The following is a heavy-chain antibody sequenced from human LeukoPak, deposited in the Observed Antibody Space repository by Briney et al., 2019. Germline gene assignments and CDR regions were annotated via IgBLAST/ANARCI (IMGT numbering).Heavy chain of an antibody. CDR2: IRYDGSNK. D-gene: IGHD1-26*01. CDR1: GFTFSSYG. V-gene: IGHV3-30*02. Sequence: TGGSLRLSCAASGFTFSSYGMHWVRQAPGKGLEWVAFIRYDGSNKYYADSVKGRFTISRDNSKNTLYLQMNSLRAEDTAVYYCTRASSGTYRYWGQGTLVTVSS. CDR3: TRASSGTYRY. J-gene: IGHJ4*02.